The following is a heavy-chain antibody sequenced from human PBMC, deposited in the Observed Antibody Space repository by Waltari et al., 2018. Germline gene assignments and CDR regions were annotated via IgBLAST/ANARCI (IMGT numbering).Heavy chain of an antibody. CDR3: ARDLSVSFWSGYYVGMDV. D-gene: IGHD3-3*01. Sequence: QVQLQESGPGLVKPSQTLSLTCTVSGGTISSGSYYWSWIRQPAGKGMEGIGRIYTRGSTYHNPSLKSRVTIAVDTSKNQFSLKLSSVTAADTAGYYCARDLSVSFWSGYYVGMDVWGQGTTVTVSS. V-gene: IGHV4-61*02. CDR1: GGTISSGSYY. CDR2: IYTRGST. J-gene: IGHJ6*02.